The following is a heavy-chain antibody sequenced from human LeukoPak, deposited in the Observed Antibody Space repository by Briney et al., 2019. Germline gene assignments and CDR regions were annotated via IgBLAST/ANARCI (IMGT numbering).Heavy chain of an antibody. D-gene: IGHD5-18*01. Sequence: SVKVSCKASGGTFISYAISWVRQAPGQGLEWMGRIIPIVGIANNAQKFQGRVTITADKSTSTAYMELSSLRSEDTAVYYCARYGYSYNYTYYYYGMDVWGQGTTVTVSS. CDR3: ARYGYSYNYTYYYYGMDV. CDR2: IIPIVGIA. V-gene: IGHV1-69*04. J-gene: IGHJ6*02. CDR1: GGTFISYA.